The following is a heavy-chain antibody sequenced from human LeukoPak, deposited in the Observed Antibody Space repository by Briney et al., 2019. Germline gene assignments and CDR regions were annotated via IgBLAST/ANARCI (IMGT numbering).Heavy chain of an antibody. CDR3: ARGPTVATIPVHNWFDP. Sequence: ASVKVSCKASGYTFTSYGISWVRQAPGQGLEWMGWISAYNGNTNYAQKLQGRVTMTTDTSTSTAYMELRSLRSDDTAVYYCARGPTVATIPVHNWFDPWGQGTLVTVSS. J-gene: IGHJ5*02. D-gene: IGHD5-12*01. V-gene: IGHV1-18*01. CDR1: GYTFTSYG. CDR2: ISAYNGNT.